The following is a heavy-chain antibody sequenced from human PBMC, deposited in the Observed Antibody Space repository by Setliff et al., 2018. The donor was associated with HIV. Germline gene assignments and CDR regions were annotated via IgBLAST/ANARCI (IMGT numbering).Heavy chain of an antibody. Sequence: SETLSLTCAVSGYAISSGYYWGWIRQPPGKGLEWIGSIYHSGSTYYNPSLKSRVTISVDTSKSQFSLKLSSVTAADTAVYYCARAPGAYYYDSSGYPIGIRFDYWGQGTLVTVSS. CDR3: ARAPGAYYYDSSGYPIGIRFDY. CDR2: IYHSGST. J-gene: IGHJ4*02. CDR1: GYAISSGYY. V-gene: IGHV4-38-2*01. D-gene: IGHD3-22*01.